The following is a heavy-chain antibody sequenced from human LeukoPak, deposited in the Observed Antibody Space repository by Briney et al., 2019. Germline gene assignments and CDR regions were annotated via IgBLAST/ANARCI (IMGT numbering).Heavy chain of an antibody. J-gene: IGHJ2*01. CDR2: ISAYNGNT. V-gene: IGHV1-18*01. CDR3: ARVGGYYPSHWYFDL. Sequence: ASVKVSCKASGYTFTSYGISWVRQAPGQGLEWMGWISAYNGNTNYAQKLQGRVTMTTDTSTSTAYMELRSLRSDDTAVDYCARVGGYYPSHWYFDLWGRGTLVTVSS. CDR1: GYTFTSYG. D-gene: IGHD3-22*01.